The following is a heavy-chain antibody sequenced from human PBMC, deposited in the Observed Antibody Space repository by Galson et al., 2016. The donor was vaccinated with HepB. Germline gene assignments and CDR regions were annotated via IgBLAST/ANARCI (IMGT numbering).Heavy chain of an antibody. CDR3: VRKAGGYNFGD. CDR2: IAGGNGDT. V-gene: IGHV1-3*01. J-gene: IGHJ4*02. CDR1: GYTFTNYA. D-gene: IGHD5-24*01. Sequence: SCKAGGYTFTNYAIHWVRQAPGQSLEWMGWIAGGNGDTRYSQQFQGRVTFTRDTSASIVYMEMSSLRSEDTAVFYCVRKAGGYNFGDGGQGTLVIVSS.